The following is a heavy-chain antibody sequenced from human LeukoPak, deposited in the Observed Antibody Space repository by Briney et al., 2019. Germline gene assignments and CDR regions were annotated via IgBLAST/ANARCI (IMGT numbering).Heavy chain of an antibody. CDR3: ARAGGSYYHSLFGAYFDY. J-gene: IGHJ4*02. CDR2: IWYSGST. CDR1: GDSISSAGYY. V-gene: IGHV4-31*03. D-gene: IGHD1-26*01. Sequence: SETLSLTCTVSGDSISSAGYYWSWIRQHPGEGPEWIGYIWYSGSTYYTPSLMSRVIISLDTSKNQFSLRLSSVTAADTAVYYCARAGGSYYHSLFGAYFDYWGQGTLVTVSS.